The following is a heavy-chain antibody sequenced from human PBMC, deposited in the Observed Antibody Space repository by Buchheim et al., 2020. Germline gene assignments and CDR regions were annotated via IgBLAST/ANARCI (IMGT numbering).Heavy chain of an antibody. Sequence: EVQLLEYGGGLVQPGGSLRLSCAASGFTFSAYWMHWVRQAPGKGLVWVSRINSAGSSTIYADSVKGRFTISRDNPKNMLYLQMNSLRAEDTAVYYCARVVEQWLVLEWGQGTL. CDR3: ARVVEQWLVLE. D-gene: IGHD6-19*01. V-gene: IGHV3-74*01. J-gene: IGHJ4*02. CDR2: INSAGSST. CDR1: GFTFSAYW.